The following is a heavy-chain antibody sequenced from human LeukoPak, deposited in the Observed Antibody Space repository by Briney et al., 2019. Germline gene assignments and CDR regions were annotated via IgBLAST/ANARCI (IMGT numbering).Heavy chain of an antibody. CDR1: GYSISSGYY. Sequence: PSETLSLTCTVSGYSISSGYYWGWIRQPLGKGLEWIGSIYHSGSTYYNPSLKSRVTISVDTSKNQFSLKLSSVTAADTAVYYCARRGGGSWPTMVRSSHDYWGQGTLVTVSS. V-gene: IGHV4-38-2*02. D-gene: IGHD3-10*01. J-gene: IGHJ4*02. CDR3: ARRGGGSWPTMVRSSHDY. CDR2: IYHSGST.